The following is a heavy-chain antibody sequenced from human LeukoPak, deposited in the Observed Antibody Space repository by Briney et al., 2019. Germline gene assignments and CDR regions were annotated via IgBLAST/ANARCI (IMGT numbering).Heavy chain of an antibody. Sequence: GEFLKISCKGSGYGVTSYWIDLVRQMPGKGLEWMGIIYPGDSDTRYSPSFQGQVTISADKSISTAYLQWSSLKASDTAMYYCARQGIAVAGTGYYYYGMDVWGQGTTVTVSS. CDR2: IYPGDSDT. J-gene: IGHJ6*02. CDR3: ARQGIAVAGTGYYYYGMDV. CDR1: GYGVTSYW. D-gene: IGHD6-19*01. V-gene: IGHV5-51*01.